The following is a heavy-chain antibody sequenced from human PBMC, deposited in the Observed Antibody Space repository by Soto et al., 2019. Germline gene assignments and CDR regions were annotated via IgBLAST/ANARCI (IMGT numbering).Heavy chain of an antibody. CDR3: ARCIGYSGPPDYYSHYMDV. CDR2: IYPGDSDT. J-gene: IGHJ6*03. Sequence: PGESLKISCKGSGYSFTNYWIGWVRQMPGKGLEWMGIIYPGDSDTKYSPSFQGQVTISADKSISTAYLQWGSLKASDTAMYYCARCIGYSGPPDYYSHYMDVWGKGTTVTVSS. D-gene: IGHD3-10*01. V-gene: IGHV5-51*01. CDR1: GYSFTNYW.